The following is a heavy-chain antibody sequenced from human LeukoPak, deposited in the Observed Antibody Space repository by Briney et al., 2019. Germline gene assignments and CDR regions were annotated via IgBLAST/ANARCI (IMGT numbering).Heavy chain of an antibody. D-gene: IGHD3-10*01. CDR2: IRNGVNTYTT. CDR3: ATYGSENYINYHYYGLDA. CDR1: GYSFSDHY. J-gene: IGHJ6*02. Sequence: PGGSLRLSCVASGYSFSDHYMDWVRQAPGKGLEWLGRIRNGVNTYTTEYAASVKGRFTISREDSQNSLFLQMSSLKTEDTAVYYCATYGSENYINYHYYGLDAWGQGTTVIVSS. V-gene: IGHV3-72*01.